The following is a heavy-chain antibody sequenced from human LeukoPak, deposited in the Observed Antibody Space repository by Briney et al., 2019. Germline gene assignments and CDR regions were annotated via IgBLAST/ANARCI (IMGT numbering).Heavy chain of an antibody. J-gene: IGHJ3*02. CDR1: GYTFTSYD. D-gene: IGHD3-3*01. CDR3: ARTPIRFLEWLLSNAFDI. Sequence: ASVKVSCKASGYTFTSYDINWVRQATGQGPEWMGWMNPNSGKTGHAQKFQGRVTMTRNTSIRTAYMGQSSLRYENTAVYYSARTPIRFLEWLLSNAFDIWGQGTMVTVSS. CDR2: MNPNSGKT. V-gene: IGHV1-8*01.